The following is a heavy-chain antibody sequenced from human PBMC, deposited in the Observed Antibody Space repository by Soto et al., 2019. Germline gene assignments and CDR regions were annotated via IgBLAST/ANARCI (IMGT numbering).Heavy chain of an antibody. Sequence: GASVKVSCKAPGDTFTSYYLNWVRQAPGQGLEWMGVINPHGGSTKYAQKFQGRITMTRDTSTSTVYMELSSLRSDDTAIYYCARSSGGNFGIIIEGSNWFDSWGQGTLVTVSS. D-gene: IGHD3-3*01. CDR2: INPHGGST. V-gene: IGHV1-46*01. CDR1: GDTFTSYY. CDR3: ARSSGGNFGIIIEGSNWFDS. J-gene: IGHJ5*01.